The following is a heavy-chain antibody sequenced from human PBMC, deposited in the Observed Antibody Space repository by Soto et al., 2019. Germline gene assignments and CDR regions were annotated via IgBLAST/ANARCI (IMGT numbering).Heavy chain of an antibody. D-gene: IGHD2-8*01. CDR3: VRYGVAADY. Sequence: ASVKVSCKASGYTFTTHNINWVRQATGQGLEGMGWMNPNSGTTGYAQKFQDRITLTRDTSKTTAYMELSSLTSDDTAVYFCVRYGVAADYWGQGTPVTVSS. CDR2: MNPNSGTT. V-gene: IGHV1-8*02. J-gene: IGHJ4*01. CDR1: GYTFTTHN.